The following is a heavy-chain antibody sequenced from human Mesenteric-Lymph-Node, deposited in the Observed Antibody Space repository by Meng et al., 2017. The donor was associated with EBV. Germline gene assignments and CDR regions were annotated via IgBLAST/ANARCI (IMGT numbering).Heavy chain of an antibody. J-gene: IGHJ4*02. Sequence: QLQLQAHAPGRRTPLGTRSLTCGVSGGSISSSSYYWGWIRQPPGKGLEWIGSIYYSGSTYYNPSLQSRVTISVDTSKNQFSLKLSSVTAADTAVYYCARAHSHPAILDYWGQGTLVTVSS. CDR1: GGSISSSSYY. V-gene: IGHV4-39*07. CDR3: ARAHSHPAILDY. D-gene: IGHD2-2*01. CDR2: IYYSGST.